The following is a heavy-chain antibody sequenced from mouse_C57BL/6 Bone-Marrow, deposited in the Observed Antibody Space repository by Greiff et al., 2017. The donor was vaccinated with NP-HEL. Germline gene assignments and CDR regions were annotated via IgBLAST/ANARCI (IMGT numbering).Heavy chain of an antibody. CDR2: IHPSDSDT. V-gene: IGHV1-74*01. J-gene: IGHJ1*03. CDR3: ASPYDYDSSPYWYFEG. D-gene: IGHD1-1*01. Sequence: QVQLQQPGAELVKPGASVKVSCKASGYTFTSYWMHWVKQRPGQGLEWIGRIHPSDSDTNYNQKFKGKATLTVDKSSSTAYMQLSSLTSEDAAVYYCASPYDYDSSPYWYFEGWGTGTTVTVSS. CDR1: GYTFTSYW.